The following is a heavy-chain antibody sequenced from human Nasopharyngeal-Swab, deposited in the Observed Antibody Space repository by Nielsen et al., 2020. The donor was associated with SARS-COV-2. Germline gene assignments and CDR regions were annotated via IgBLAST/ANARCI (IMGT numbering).Heavy chain of an antibody. CDR3: AREIAGRDEGDWFDP. CDR1: GYTFTSYY. CDR2: INPSGGST. Sequence: ASVKVSCKASGYTFTSYYMHWARQAPGQGLEWMGIINPSGGSTSYAQKFQGRVTMTRDTSTSTVYMELSSLRSEDTAVYYCAREIAGRDEGDWFDPWGQGTLVTVSS. V-gene: IGHV1-46*01. D-gene: IGHD5-24*01. J-gene: IGHJ5*02.